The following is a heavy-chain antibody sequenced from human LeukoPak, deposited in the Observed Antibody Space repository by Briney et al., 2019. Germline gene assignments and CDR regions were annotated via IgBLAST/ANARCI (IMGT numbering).Heavy chain of an antibody. CDR3: ARAVVTRPRVLSFDY. Sequence: ASVKVSCKASGYTFTSYDINWVRQAPGQGLEWMGWMNPNSGNTGYAQKFQGRVTMTRNTSISTAYMELSSLRSEDTAVYYCARAVVTRPRVLSFDYWGQGTLVTVSS. CDR2: MNPNSGNT. D-gene: IGHD4-23*01. CDR1: GYTFTSYD. J-gene: IGHJ4*02. V-gene: IGHV1-8*01.